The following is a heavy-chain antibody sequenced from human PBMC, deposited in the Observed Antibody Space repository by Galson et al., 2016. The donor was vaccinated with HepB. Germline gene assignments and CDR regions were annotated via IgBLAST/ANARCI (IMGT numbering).Heavy chain of an antibody. Sequence: TLSLTCTVSGGSISSGGYYWTWIRQHPGKGLEWIGYIYHTGSTFYNPSLNSRIIISVDTSKNEFSLRLSSVTAADTAVYYWAGLPGGSYYGLDVWGQGTTVTVSS. CDR3: AGLPGGSYYGLDV. CDR1: GGSISSGGYY. CDR2: IYHTGST. D-gene: IGHD3-10*01. V-gene: IGHV4-31*03. J-gene: IGHJ6*02.